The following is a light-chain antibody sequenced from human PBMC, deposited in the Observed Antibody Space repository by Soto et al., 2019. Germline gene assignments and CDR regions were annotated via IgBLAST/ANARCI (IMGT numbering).Light chain of an antibody. V-gene: IGLV2-14*01. CDR2: EVS. Sequence: QSALTQPASVSGSPGQSITISCTGTSSDVGAYKYVSWYQQNPGKAPKLMIFEVSNRPSGISNRFTGSKSGNTAFLTISGLQAEDEADYYCSSYTTPRAVVFGGGTKVTVL. CDR1: SSDVGAYKY. J-gene: IGLJ2*01. CDR3: SSYTTPRAVV.